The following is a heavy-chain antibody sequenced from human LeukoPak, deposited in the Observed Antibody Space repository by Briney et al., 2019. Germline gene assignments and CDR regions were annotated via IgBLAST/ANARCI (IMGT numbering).Heavy chain of an antibody. CDR3: ARGTLWFGELFWFDP. V-gene: IGHV3-21*01. CDR2: ISSSSSYI. J-gene: IGHJ5*02. CDR1: GFTFSSYS. D-gene: IGHD3-10*01. Sequence: GRSPRLSCAASGFTFSSYSMNWVRQAPGKGLEWVSSISSSSSYIYYADSVKGRFTISRDNAKNSLYLQMNSLRAEDTAVYYCARGTLWFGELFWFDPWGQGTLVTVSS.